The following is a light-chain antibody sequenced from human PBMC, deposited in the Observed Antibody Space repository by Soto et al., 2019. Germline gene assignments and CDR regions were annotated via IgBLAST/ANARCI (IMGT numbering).Light chain of an antibody. Sequence: DFQMTQSPSTLSASVGDRVTITCRASQNIRSRLAWFQQKPGKAPKLLIYGASSLESGVPQRFSGSGSGTEFTLTINSLQPDDFATYYCQQYNTYSGTFGPGTKVDIK. CDR2: GAS. CDR1: QNIRSR. CDR3: QQYNTYSGT. J-gene: IGKJ1*01. V-gene: IGKV1-5*01.